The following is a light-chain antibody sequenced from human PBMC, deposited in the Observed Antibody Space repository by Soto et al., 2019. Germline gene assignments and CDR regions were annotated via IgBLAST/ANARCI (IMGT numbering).Light chain of an antibody. CDR3: QQYGSSPIT. CDR2: AAS. CDR1: QSVSSNF. V-gene: IGKV3-20*01. J-gene: IGKJ5*01. Sequence: EIVLTQSTGSLSLSPGERATLSCRASQSVSSNFLAWYQQKSGQAPRLLIYAASSRATGIPDRFSGSGSGTGFTLTISRLEPEDFAVYYCQQYGSSPITFGQGTRLEIK.